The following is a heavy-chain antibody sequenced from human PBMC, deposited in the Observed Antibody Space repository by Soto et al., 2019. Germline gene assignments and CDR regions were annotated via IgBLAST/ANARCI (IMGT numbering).Heavy chain of an antibody. V-gene: IGHV4-30-2*01. J-gene: IGHJ4*02. CDR2: IYHSGST. D-gene: IGHD3-16*01. CDR3: ASALGTTLHY. Sequence: QLQLQESGSGLVKPSQTLSLTCAVSGGSISSGGYSWSWIRQPPGKGLEWIGYIYHSGSTYYNPSLKSRVTISVYSSKNQFALKLSSVTAAVTAVFFCASALGTTLHYWGQGTLVTVSS. CDR1: GGSISSGGYS.